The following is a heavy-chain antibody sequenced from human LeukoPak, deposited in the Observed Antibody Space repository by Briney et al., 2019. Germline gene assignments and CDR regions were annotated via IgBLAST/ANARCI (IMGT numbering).Heavy chain of an antibody. Sequence: SETLSLTCAVYGGSFSGYYWSWIRQPPGKGLEWIGEINHSGSTNYNPSLKSRVTISVDTSKNQFSLKLSSVTAADTAVYYCAGIVLPPGGGNWFDPWGQGTLVTVSS. CDR1: GGSFSGYY. CDR2: INHSGST. J-gene: IGHJ5*02. D-gene: IGHD1-26*01. V-gene: IGHV4-34*01. CDR3: AGIVLPPGGGNWFDP.